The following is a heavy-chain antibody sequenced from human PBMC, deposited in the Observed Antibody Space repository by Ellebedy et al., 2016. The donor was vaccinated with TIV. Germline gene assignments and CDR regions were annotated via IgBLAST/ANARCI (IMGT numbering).Heavy chain of an antibody. CDR2: IIPILGIA. J-gene: IGHJ4*02. D-gene: IGHD1-26*01. V-gene: IGHV1-69*04. Sequence: SVKVSCXASGGTFSSYAISWVRQAPGQGLEWMGRIIPILGIANYAQKFQGRVTITADKSTSTAYMELSSLRSEDTAVYYCARGSGSVGAYPGSHFDYWGQGTLVTVSS. CDR3: ARGSGSVGAYPGSHFDY. CDR1: GGTFSSYA.